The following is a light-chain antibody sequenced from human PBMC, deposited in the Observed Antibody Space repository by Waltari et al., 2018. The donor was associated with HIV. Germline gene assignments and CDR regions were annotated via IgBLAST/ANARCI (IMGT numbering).Light chain of an antibody. Sequence: QSALTQPASVSGSLGQSITISCTGTSSDVGGHNSCSWYQQPPCKAPKLLISDVSIRPSGFSNRFSGSKSGNTASLTISWLQAEDEADYYCSSYTANSRIFGGGTRLTFL. J-gene: IGLJ2*01. V-gene: IGLV2-14*03. CDR1: SSDVGGHNS. CDR3: SSYTANSRI. CDR2: DVS.